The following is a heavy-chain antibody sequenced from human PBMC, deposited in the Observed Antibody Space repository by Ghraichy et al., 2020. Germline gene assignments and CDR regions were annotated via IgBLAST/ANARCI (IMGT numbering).Heavy chain of an antibody. CDR3: AKETGDNWGYFDY. CDR2: IISSGGST. V-gene: IGHV3-23*01. D-gene: IGHD2-21*01. CDR1: GFTFTSYA. Sequence: SCAASGFTFTSYAMSWVRQAPGKGLEWVSSIISSGGSTYSADSVTGRFTISRENSKNTVYLQMNSLRAEDTAVYYCAKETGDNWGYFDYWGQGTLVTVSS. J-gene: IGHJ4*02.